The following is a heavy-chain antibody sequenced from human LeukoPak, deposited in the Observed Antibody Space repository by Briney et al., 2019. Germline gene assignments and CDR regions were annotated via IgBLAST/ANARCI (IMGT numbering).Heavy chain of an antibody. CDR2: INSDGSST. V-gene: IGHV3-74*01. CDR1: GFTFSSYW. CDR3: ARMDFGEYFVEF. D-gene: IGHD4-17*01. J-gene: IGHJ4*02. Sequence: GGSLRLSCAASGFTFSSYWMHWVRQVPGKGLVWVSRINSDGSSTNYADSVKGRFTISRDNAKNTLYLQMNSLRAEDTAVYYCARMDFGEYFVEFWGQGTLVTVSS.